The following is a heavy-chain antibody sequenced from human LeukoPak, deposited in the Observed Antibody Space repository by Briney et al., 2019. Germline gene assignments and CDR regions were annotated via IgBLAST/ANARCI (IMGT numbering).Heavy chain of an antibody. V-gene: IGHV3-21*01. CDR2: ISSSSSYI. D-gene: IGHD2-2*01. CDR1: GFTYSSYG. J-gene: IGHJ4*02. CDR3: ARDPEGYCSSTSCFIDY. Sequence: GGSLRLSCAASGFTYSSYGMNWVRQAPGKGLEWVSSISSSSSYIYYADSVKGRFTISRDNAKNSLYLQMNSLRAEDTAVYYCARDPEGYCSSTSCFIDYWGQGTLVTVSS.